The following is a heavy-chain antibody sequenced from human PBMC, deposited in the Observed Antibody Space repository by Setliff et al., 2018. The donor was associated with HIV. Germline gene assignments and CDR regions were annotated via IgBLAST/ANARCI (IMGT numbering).Heavy chain of an antibody. V-gene: IGHV1-2*06. CDR1: GYTFTGYY. J-gene: IGHJ3*02. D-gene: IGHD2-8*01. CDR2: IIPNSGGT. CDR3: ATKLYFTNGVCLDAFDI. Sequence: ASVKVSCKASGYTFTGYYVHWVRQAPGQGLEWMGRIIPNSGGTNYAQKFQGRVTMTRDTSISTAYMELTRLRSDDTAVYYCATKLYFTNGVCLDAFDIWGQGTMVTVSS.